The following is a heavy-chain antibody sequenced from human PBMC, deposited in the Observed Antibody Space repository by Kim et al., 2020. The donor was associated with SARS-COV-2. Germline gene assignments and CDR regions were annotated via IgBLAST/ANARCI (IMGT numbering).Heavy chain of an antibody. D-gene: IGHD6-6*01. CDR3: ARGLEVRIFDY. J-gene: IGHJ4*02. CDR2: TT. V-gene: IGHV3-74*01. Sequence: TTAYAEYVKGRITISRDNAKNTLYLQMNSLRAEETAVYYCARGLEVRIFDYWGQGTLVTVSS.